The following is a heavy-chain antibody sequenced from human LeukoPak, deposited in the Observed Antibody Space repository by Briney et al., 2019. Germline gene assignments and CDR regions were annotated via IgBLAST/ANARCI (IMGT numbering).Heavy chain of an antibody. CDR1: GGSINSSSFY. CDR3: PRDSRVAMVPMFDY. D-gene: IGHD3-10*01. CDR2: VSYSGSI. Sequence: KPSETLSLTCTVSGGSINSSSFYWGWIRQPPGKGLEWIGSVSYSGSIYYTPSLESRVTISVDTSKNQFSLSLRSMTAADTAVFYGPRDSRVAMVPMFDYWGPGTLVTVSS. J-gene: IGHJ4*02. V-gene: IGHV4-39*07.